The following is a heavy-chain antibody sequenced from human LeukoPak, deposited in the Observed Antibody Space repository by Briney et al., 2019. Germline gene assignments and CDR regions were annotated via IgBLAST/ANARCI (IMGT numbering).Heavy chain of an antibody. CDR2: IKQDGSEK. J-gene: IGHJ4*02. V-gene: IGHV3-7*01. CDR1: GFTFSSYW. Sequence: GGSLRLSRAASGFTFSSYWMSWVRQAPGKGLEWVANIKQDGSEKYYVDSVKGRFTISRDNAKNSLYLQMNSLRAEDTAVYYCAREPLHYDSSGYYYAYFDYWGQGTLVTVSS. D-gene: IGHD3-22*01. CDR3: AREPLHYDSSGYYYAYFDY.